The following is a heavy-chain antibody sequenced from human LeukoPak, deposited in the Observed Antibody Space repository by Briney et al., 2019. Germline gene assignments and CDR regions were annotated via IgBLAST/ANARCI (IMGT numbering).Heavy chain of an antibody. CDR2: INPNSGGT. V-gene: IGHV1-2*02. CDR3: ARDPLGRSGYDLTDY. D-gene: IGHD5-12*01. CDR1: GYTFTGYY. J-gene: IGHJ4*02. Sequence: ASVKVSCKASGYTFTGYYMHWVRQAPGQGLEWMGWINPNSGGTNYAQRFQGRVTMTRDTSISTAYMELSRLRSDGTAVYYCARDPLGRSGYDLTDYWGQGTLVTVSS.